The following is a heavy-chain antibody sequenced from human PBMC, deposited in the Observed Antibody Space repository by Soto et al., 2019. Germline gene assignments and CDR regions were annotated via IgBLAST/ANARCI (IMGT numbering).Heavy chain of an antibody. CDR1: GFTFSSYG. D-gene: IGHD4-17*01. Sequence: GGSLRLSCAASGFTFSSYGMHWVRQAPGKGLEWVAVISYDGSNKYYADSVKGRFTISRDNSKNTLYLQMNSLRAEDTAVYYCAKDAHSHYGDSGYYFDYWGQGTLVTVSS. CDR3: AKDAHSHYGDSGYYFDY. J-gene: IGHJ4*02. CDR2: ISYDGSNK. V-gene: IGHV3-30*18.